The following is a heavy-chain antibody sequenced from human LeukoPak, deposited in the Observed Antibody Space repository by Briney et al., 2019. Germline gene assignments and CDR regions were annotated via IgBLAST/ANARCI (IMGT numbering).Heavy chain of an antibody. CDR1: GFTFSSYS. CDR2: ISYDGSNK. CDR3: AKEVAYYYGSGSYPNWFDP. D-gene: IGHD3-10*01. J-gene: IGHJ5*02. Sequence: GGSLRLSCAASGFTFSSYSMNWVRQAPGKGLGWVAVISYDGSNKYYADSVKGRFTISRDNSKNTLYLQMNSLRAEDTAVYYCAKEVAYYYGSGSYPNWFDPWGQGTLVTVSS. V-gene: IGHV3-30*18.